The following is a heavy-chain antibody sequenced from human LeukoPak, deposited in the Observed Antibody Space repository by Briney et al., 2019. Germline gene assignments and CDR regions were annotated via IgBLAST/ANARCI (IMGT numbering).Heavy chain of an antibody. CDR2: IYYSGST. J-gene: IGHJ3*02. V-gene: IGHV4-59*01. CDR1: GGSISSYY. Sequence: SETLSLTCTVSGGSISSYYWSWIRQPPGKGLEGIGYIYYSGSTNYNPSLKSRVTISVDTSKNQFSLKLSSVTAADTAVYYCARSPPEQWLVRVGAFDIWGQGTMVTVSS. CDR3: ARSPPEQWLVRVGAFDI. D-gene: IGHD6-19*01.